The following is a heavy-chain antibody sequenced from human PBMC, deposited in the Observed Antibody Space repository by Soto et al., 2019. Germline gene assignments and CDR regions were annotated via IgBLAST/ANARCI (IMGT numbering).Heavy chain of an antibody. Sequence: ASVKVSCKASGYTFTSYAMHWVRQAPGQRLEWMGWINAGNGDTKYSLKFQGRVIITRDTSASTAYMDLSSLRSEDTAVYYCARDILFDYWGQGTLVTVSS. CDR1: GYTFTSYA. CDR2: INAGNGDT. J-gene: IGHJ4*02. D-gene: IGHD1-26*01. CDR3: ARDILFDY. V-gene: IGHV1-3*01.